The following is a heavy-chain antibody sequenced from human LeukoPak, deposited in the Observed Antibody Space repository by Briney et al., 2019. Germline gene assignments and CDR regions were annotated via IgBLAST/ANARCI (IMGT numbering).Heavy chain of an antibody. D-gene: IGHD6-25*01. Sequence: GGPLILSCAASGFTFSSCNMHWVRQTTGKGVEWVSSIGIAGDTYYPGSLKGRFTISREKSRNSVYFQLNSLRAWDTAVYYCARAPPYSSESWGYYGMDVWGQGTTVTVSS. V-gene: IGHV3-13*01. CDR2: IGIAGDT. J-gene: IGHJ6*02. CDR1: GFTFSSCN. CDR3: ARAPPYSSESWGYYGMDV.